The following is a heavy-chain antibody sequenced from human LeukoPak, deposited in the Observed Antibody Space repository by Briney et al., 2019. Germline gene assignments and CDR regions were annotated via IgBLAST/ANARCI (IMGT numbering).Heavy chain of an antibody. CDR1: GGSFSGYY. Sequence: SETLSLTCAVYGGSFSGYYWSWIRQPPGKGLEWIGEINHSGSTNYNPSLKSRVTISVDTSKNQFSLRLSSVTAADTAVYYCARLRRINYFDYWGQGTLVTVSS. CDR2: INHSGST. CDR3: ARLRRINYFDY. V-gene: IGHV4-34*01. D-gene: IGHD2-15*01. J-gene: IGHJ4*02.